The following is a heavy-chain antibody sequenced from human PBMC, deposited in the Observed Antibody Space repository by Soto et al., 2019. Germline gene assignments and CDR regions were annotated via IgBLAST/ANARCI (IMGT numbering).Heavy chain of an antibody. CDR2: INPNSGDT. CDR1: GYAFTGYY. V-gene: IGHV1-2*02. J-gene: IGHJ4*02. D-gene: IGHD5-18*01. Sequence: ASVKVSCRSSGYAFTGYYIHGVRQAPGQGLEWMGWINPNSGDTNYAQKFQGRVTMTRDTSFSTAYMELSSLRSDDTAVYYCATRYRYVHFWGQWTLVTVCS. CDR3: ATRYRYVHF.